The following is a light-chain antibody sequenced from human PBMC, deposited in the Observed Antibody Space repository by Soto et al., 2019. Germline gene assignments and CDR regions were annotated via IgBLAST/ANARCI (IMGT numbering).Light chain of an antibody. J-gene: IGKJ1*01. V-gene: IGKV3-20*01. Sequence: EIVLTQSPSTLSLSPGERATLSCRASQSVSSNYLAWYQQKPGQAPRLLIYGASSRATGIPDRFSGGGSGTDFTLTISRLEPGDFAVYYCQPYGSSPWTFGQGPKVDIK. CDR3: QPYGSSPWT. CDR2: GAS. CDR1: QSVSSNY.